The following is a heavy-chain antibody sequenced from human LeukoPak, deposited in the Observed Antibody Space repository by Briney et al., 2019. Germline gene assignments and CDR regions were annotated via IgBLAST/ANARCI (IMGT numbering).Heavy chain of an antibody. J-gene: IGHJ4*02. Sequence: NPSVTLSLTCAVYGGSFSGYYWSWIRQPPGKGLEWIGEINHSGSTNYNPSLKSRVTISVGTSKNQFSLKLSSVTAADTAVYYCARGYSYIDYWGQGTLVTVSS. D-gene: IGHD5-18*01. CDR2: INHSGST. CDR3: ARGYSYIDY. V-gene: IGHV4-34*01. CDR1: GGSFSGYY.